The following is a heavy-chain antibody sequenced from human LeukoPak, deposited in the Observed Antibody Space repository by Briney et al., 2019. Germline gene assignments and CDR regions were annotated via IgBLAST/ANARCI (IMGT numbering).Heavy chain of an antibody. J-gene: IGHJ6*03. CDR3: ARSGRDHIVVVPAAMASSYMDV. CDR2: ISSSSSYI. D-gene: IGHD2-2*01. Sequence: GGSLRLSCAASGFTFSSYEMNWVRQAPGKGLEWVSSISSSSSYIYYADSVKGRFTISRDNAKNSLYLQMNSLRAEDTAVYYCARSGRDHIVVVPAAMASSYMDVWGKGTTVTISS. CDR1: GFTFSSYE. V-gene: IGHV3-21*01.